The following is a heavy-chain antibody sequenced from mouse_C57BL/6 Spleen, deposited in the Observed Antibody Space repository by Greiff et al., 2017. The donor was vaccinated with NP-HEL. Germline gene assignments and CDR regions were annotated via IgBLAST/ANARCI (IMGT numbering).Heavy chain of an antibody. CDR2: IDPSDSET. CDR3: ARGLFYYDYDKTSFDY. J-gene: IGHJ2*01. CDR1: GYTFTSYW. Sequence: QVQLQQPGAELVRPGSSVKLSCKASGYTFTSYWMHWVKQRPIQGLEWIGNIDPSDSETHYNQKFKDKATLTVDKSSSTAYMQLSSLTSEDSAVYYCARGLFYYDYDKTSFDYWGQGTTLTVSS. D-gene: IGHD2-4*01. V-gene: IGHV1-52*01.